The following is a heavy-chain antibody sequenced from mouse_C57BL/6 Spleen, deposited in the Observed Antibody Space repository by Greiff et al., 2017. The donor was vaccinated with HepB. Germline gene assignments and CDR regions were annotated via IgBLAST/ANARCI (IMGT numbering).Heavy chain of an antibody. CDR3: ARSGDYDVGAWFAY. V-gene: IGHV1-64*01. D-gene: IGHD2-4*01. Sequence: QVQLQQPGAELVKPGASVKLSCKASGYTFTSYWMHWVKQRPGQGLEWIGMIHPNSGSTNYNEKFKSKATLTVDKSSSTAYMQLSSLTSEDSAVYYCARSGDYDVGAWFAYGGQGTLVTVSA. CDR1: GYTFTSYW. CDR2: IHPNSGST. J-gene: IGHJ3*01.